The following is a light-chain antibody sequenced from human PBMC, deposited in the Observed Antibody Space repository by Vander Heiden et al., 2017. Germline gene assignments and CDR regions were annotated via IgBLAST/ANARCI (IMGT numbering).Light chain of an antibody. J-gene: IGLJ2*01. V-gene: IGLV6-57*02. CDR2: EDN. CDR3: QSYDSNDQGV. Sequence: FMLTPPHPMSESPGKTVTIPRTGHGASIAGNYVQWFQQRPGGAPTTVIYEDNRRPSGVPDRFSGSIDRSSNSASLTISGLKTEDEADYYCQSYDSNDQGVFGGGTKLTVL. CDR1: GASIAGNY.